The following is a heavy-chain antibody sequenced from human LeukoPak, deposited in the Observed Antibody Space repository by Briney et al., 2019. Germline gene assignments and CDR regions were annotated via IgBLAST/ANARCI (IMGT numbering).Heavy chain of an antibody. Sequence: PGGSLRLSCAASGFTFSSYSMNWVRQAPGKGLKWVSSISSSSSYIYYADSVKGRFTISRDNAKNSLYLQMNSLRAEDTAVYYCARDGAYSSSWFDYWGQGTLVTVSS. CDR2: ISSSSSYI. CDR1: GFTFSSYS. CDR3: ARDGAYSSSWFDY. D-gene: IGHD6-13*01. J-gene: IGHJ4*02. V-gene: IGHV3-21*01.